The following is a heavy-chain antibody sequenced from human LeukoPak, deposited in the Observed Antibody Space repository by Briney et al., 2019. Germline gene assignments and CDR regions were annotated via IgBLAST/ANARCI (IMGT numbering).Heavy chain of an antibody. CDR1: GYTFTGYY. CDR3: ARILRRGEDIVVVIGY. D-gene: IGHD2-2*01. Sequence: ASVKVSCKASGYTFTGYYMHWVRQAPGQGLEWMGWINPNSGGTNYAQKFQGRVTMTRDTSISTAYMELSRLRSDDTAVYYCARILRRGEDIVVVIGYWGQGTLVTVSS. J-gene: IGHJ4*02. V-gene: IGHV1-2*02. CDR2: INPNSGGT.